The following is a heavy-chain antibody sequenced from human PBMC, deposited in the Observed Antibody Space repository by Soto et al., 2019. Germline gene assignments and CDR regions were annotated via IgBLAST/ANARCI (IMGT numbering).Heavy chain of an antibody. CDR3: EREHYGSGFDI. CDR1: GGTFSIYT. V-gene: IGHV1-69*08. CDR2: IIPILGIA. J-gene: IGHJ3*02. D-gene: IGHD3-10*01. Sequence: QVQLVQSGAEVKKPGSSVQVSCKASGGTFSIYTISWVRQAPGQGLEWMGRIIPILGIANYAQKFQGRVTITADKSTSTAYMELSSLRSEDTAVYYCEREHYGSGFDIWGQGTMVTVSS.